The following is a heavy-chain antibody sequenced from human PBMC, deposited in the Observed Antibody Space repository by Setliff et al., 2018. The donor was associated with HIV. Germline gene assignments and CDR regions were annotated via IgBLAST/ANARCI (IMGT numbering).Heavy chain of an antibody. V-gene: IGHV3-15*07. CDR1: GFTFNKAW. CDR2: IKSKPDGGTT. CDR3: TTLVGANPWHDAFDIWGQGTMVTGSATSRIIDY. D-gene: IGHD1-26*01. Sequence: GGSLRLSCAASGFTFNKAWMNWVRQAPGKGLEWVGRIKSKPDGGTTDYAAPVKGRFTISIDDSKTTLYLQMNSLKTEDSAVYYCTTLVGANPWHDAFDIWGQGTMVTGSATSRIIDYWGQGTLVTVSS. J-gene: IGHJ4*02.